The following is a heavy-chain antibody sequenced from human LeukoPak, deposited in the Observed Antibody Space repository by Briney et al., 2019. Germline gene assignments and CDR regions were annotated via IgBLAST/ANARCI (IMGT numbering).Heavy chain of an antibody. V-gene: IGHV3-11*04. J-gene: IGHJ4*02. D-gene: IGHD5-18*01. CDR1: GFTFSDYY. CDR3: ASPSGPAMFSSYSD. CDR2: ISGSGTTM. Sequence: PGGSLRLSCAASGFTFSDYYMGWIRQAPGKGLEWLSYISGSGTTMYYADSVKGRFTISRDNAKNSLDLQMNSLRAEDTAVYYCASPSGPAMFSSYSDWGQGTLVTVSS.